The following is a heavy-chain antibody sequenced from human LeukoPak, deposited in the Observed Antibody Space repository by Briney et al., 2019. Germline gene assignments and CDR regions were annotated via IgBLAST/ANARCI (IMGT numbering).Heavy chain of an antibody. D-gene: IGHD3-16*01. Sequence: GGSLRLSCTASGFTFGDYAMSWVRQAPGKGLEWVGFIRSKAYGGTTEYAASVKGRFTISRDDSKSIAYLQMNGLKTEDTAVYYCTRDRKLRNPGGYYYMDVWGKGTTVTVSS. CDR3: TRDRKLRNPGGYYYMDV. CDR1: GFTFGDYA. CDR2: IRSKAYGGTT. J-gene: IGHJ6*03. V-gene: IGHV3-49*04.